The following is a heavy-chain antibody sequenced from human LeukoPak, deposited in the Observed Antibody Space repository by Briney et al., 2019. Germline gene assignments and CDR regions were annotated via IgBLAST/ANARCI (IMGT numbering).Heavy chain of an antibody. CDR1: GFTFSSYS. J-gene: IGHJ5*02. CDR2: ISSSSSTI. V-gene: IGHV3-48*01. Sequence: GGSLRLSCAASGFTFSSYSMNWVRQAPGKGLEWVSYISSSSSTIYYADSVKGRFTISRDNAKNSLYLQMNSLRAEDTAVYYCARDLGFLEWLSNWFDPWGQGTLVTVSS. CDR3: ARDLGFLEWLSNWFDP. D-gene: IGHD3-3*01.